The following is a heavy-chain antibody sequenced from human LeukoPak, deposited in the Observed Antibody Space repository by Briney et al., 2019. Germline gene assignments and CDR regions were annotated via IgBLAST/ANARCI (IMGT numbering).Heavy chain of an antibody. D-gene: IGHD6-19*01. J-gene: IGHJ4*02. CDR3: ARRSVAGSLDY. CDR2: VGHRGST. Sequence: SETLSLTCAVYGGYISGHYWSWIRQSPGKGLEWIGEVGHRGSTNYNPSFKSRLTISMDTSKNQYSLKMTSVTAADTAVYYCARRSVAGSLDYWGQGTLVTVSS. V-gene: IGHV4-34*01. CDR1: GGYISGHY.